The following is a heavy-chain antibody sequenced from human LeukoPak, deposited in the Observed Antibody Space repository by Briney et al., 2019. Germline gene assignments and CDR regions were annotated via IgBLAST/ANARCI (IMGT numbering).Heavy chain of an antibody. CDR1: GFTFSSYA. Sequence: GGSLRPSCAASGFTFSSYAMSWVRQAPGKGLEWVSAISGSGSITDYADSVKGRFTISRDNSMHTLHLQMNSLRAEDTAVYFCAKAARVVVTHIDYWGQGTLVTVSS. CDR3: AKAARVVVTHIDY. CDR2: ISGSGSIT. D-gene: IGHD2-15*01. V-gene: IGHV3-23*01. J-gene: IGHJ4*02.